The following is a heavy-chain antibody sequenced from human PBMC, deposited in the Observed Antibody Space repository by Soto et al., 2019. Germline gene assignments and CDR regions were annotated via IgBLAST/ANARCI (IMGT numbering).Heavy chain of an antibody. Sequence: SVKVSCKASGFTFTSSAMQWVRQARGQRLEWIGWIVVGSGNTNYAQKFQERVTVTRDMSTSTAYMELSSLRSEDTAVYYCAADLSYYDILTGYYGMDVWGQGTTVTVSS. CDR2: IVVGSGNT. CDR3: AADLSYYDILTGYYGMDV. J-gene: IGHJ6*02. D-gene: IGHD3-9*01. CDR1: GFTFTSSA. V-gene: IGHV1-58*02.